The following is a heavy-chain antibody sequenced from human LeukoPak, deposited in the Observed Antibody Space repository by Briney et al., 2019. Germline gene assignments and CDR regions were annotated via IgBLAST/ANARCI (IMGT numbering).Heavy chain of an antibody. Sequence: GASVKVSCKASGCTFTSYGISWVRQAPGQGLEWMGWISAYNGNTNYAQKLQGRVTMTTDTSTSTAYMELRSLRSDDTAVYYCARAPFYYYGSGSYSDYWGQGTLVTVSS. V-gene: IGHV1-18*01. CDR3: ARAPFYYYGSGSYSDY. CDR1: GCTFTSYG. CDR2: ISAYNGNT. J-gene: IGHJ4*02. D-gene: IGHD3-10*01.